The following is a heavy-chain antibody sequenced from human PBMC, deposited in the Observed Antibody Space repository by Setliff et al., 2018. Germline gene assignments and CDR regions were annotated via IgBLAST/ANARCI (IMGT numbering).Heavy chain of an antibody. Sequence: KPSETLSLTCNVSGDFISSGGYTWNWIRQHPEMGLEWIGYIFYNGNTFYNPSLQSRVTISVDTSKNQFPLKLTSLNAADSAVYYCARASHSYGSPNWFDPWGPGTLVTVSS. CDR3: ARASHSYGSPNWFDP. J-gene: IGHJ5*02. CDR2: IFYNGNT. V-gene: IGHV4-31*03. CDR1: GDFISSGGYT. D-gene: IGHD3-22*01.